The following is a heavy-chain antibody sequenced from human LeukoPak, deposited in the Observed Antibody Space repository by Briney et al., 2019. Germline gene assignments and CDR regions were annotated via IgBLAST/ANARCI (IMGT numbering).Heavy chain of an antibody. CDR1: GGSISSSSYY. Sequence: SETLSLTCTVSGGSISSSSYYWGWIRQPPGKGLEWIGSIYYSGSTYYNPSLKSRVTISVDTSKNQFSLKLSSVTAADTAVYYCARADSSSWYGVYYYYYGMDVWGQGTTVTVSS. D-gene: IGHD6-13*01. V-gene: IGHV4-39*07. CDR3: ARADSSSWYGVYYYYYGMDV. CDR2: IYYSGST. J-gene: IGHJ6*02.